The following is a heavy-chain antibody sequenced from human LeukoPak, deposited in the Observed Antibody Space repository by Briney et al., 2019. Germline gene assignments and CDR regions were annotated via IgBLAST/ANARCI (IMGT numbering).Heavy chain of an antibody. CDR3: AREGPAWAAGNDY. CDR2: IYYSGST. J-gene: IGHJ4*02. V-gene: IGHV4-39*07. D-gene: IGHD6-13*01. CDR1: GGSISSSSYY. Sequence: SETLSLTCTVSGGSISSSSYYWGWIRQPPGKGLEWIGSIYYSGSTYYNPSLKSRVTISVDTSKNQFSLKLSSVTAADTAVYYCAREGPAWAAGNDYWGQGTLVTVSS.